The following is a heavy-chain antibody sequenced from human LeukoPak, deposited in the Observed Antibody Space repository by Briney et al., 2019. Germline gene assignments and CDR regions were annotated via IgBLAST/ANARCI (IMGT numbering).Heavy chain of an antibody. Sequence: GGSLRLSCVASGFTFSSYAMSWVRQAPGKGLEWVSAISGSGVTTHYAGSVTGRFSISRDNSKNTLYLQMSSLRAEDTALYYCAKKVVVGATSPYSDFQDWGQGTLVTVSS. CDR1: GFTFSSYA. CDR3: AKKVVVGATSPYSDFQD. J-gene: IGHJ1*01. V-gene: IGHV3-23*01. CDR2: ISGSGVTT. D-gene: IGHD1-26*01.